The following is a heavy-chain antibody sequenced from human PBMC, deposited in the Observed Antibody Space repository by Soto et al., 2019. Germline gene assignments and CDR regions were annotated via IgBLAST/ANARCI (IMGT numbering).Heavy chain of an antibody. D-gene: IGHD1-26*01. CDR3: GRQPLVGATYGMDV. CDR2: IYYSRST. Sequence: QLQLQESGPGLVKPSETLSLTCIVSGGSISSSSYYWGWIRQPPGKGLEWIGSIYYSRSTYYNPSLKSRVTITVDTSKKQFSLKLSSVTAADTAVYYCGRQPLVGATYGMDVWGQGTSVTVSS. V-gene: IGHV4-39*01. CDR1: GGSISSSSYY. J-gene: IGHJ6*02.